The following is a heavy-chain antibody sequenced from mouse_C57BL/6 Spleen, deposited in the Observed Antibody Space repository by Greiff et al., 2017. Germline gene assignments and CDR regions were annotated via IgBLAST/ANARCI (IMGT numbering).Heavy chain of an antibody. CDR2: ISSGGSYT. Sequence: EVKVVESGGDLVKPGGSLTLSCAASGFTFSSYGMSWVRQTPDKRLEWVATISSGGSYTYYPDSVKGRFTISRDNAKKTLYLQMSSRKSEDTAMYYCAVYDYDDAMDYWGQGTSVTVSS. CDR1: GFTFSSYG. D-gene: IGHD2-4*01. V-gene: IGHV5-6*01. CDR3: AVYDYDDAMDY. J-gene: IGHJ4*01.